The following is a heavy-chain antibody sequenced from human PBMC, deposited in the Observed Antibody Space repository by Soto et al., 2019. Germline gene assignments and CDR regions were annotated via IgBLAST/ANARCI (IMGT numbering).Heavy chain of an antibody. CDR2: IYWDDDK. CDR3: AHRVLRTVFGLVTTTAIYFDF. Sequence: QITLNESGPTQVKPRQTLTLTCTFSGFSRTTSGVGVGWIRQSPGKAPEWLALIYWDDDKRYSPSLKSRLTSTKDTSTSLVALTMADLAPAATVTSYCAHRVLRTVFGLVTTTAIYFDFWGQGTPVAVSS. J-gene: IGHJ4*02. D-gene: IGHD3-3*01. V-gene: IGHV2-5*02. CDR1: GFSRTTSGVG.